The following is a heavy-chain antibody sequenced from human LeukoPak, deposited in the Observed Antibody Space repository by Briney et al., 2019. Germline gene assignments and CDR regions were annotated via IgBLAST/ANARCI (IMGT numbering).Heavy chain of an antibody. V-gene: IGHV3-48*03. CDR1: GFTFSSYE. D-gene: IGHD3-16*02. Sequence: PGGSLRLSCAASGFTFSSYEMNWVRQAPGKGLEWVSYISSSGSTIYYADSVKGRFTISRDNAKNSLYLQMNSLRAEDTAVYYCARDGMDDYVSGSYRYDYWGQGTLVTVSS. J-gene: IGHJ4*02. CDR2: ISSSGSTI. CDR3: ARDGMDDYVSGSYRYDY.